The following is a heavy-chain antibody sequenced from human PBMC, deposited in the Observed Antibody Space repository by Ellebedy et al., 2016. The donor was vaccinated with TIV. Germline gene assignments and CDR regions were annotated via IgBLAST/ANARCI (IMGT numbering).Heavy chain of an antibody. CDR3: AREGVVTRDFDY. CDR1: GYTFTSNY. CDR2: INPSSGST. J-gene: IGHJ4*02. V-gene: IGHV1-46*01. D-gene: IGHD4-23*01. Sequence: ASVKVSCXASGYTFTSNYLHWVRQAPGQGLEWMGIINPSSGSTRYAQGTRYAQKFQGRVTMTRDTSTSTVYMQLSCLTSEDTAVYYCAREGVVTRDFDYWGQGTLVTVSS.